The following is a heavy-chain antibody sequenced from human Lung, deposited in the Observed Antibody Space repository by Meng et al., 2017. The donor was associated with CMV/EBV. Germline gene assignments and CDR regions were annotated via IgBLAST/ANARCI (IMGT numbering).Heavy chain of an antibody. CDR2: INPKSGGT. D-gene: IGHD1-14*01. Sequence: QVRLVQSGPEVKKPGASVKVSCKASGYTFIDYYMHWVRQAPGQGLEWVGWINPKSGGTHYAQSFQGRVTITRDTSINTVYVEISSLKSDDTAVYYCTSAPGDYWGQGTLVTVSS. J-gene: IGHJ4*03. V-gene: IGHV1-2*02. CDR1: GYTFIDYY. CDR3: TSAPGDY.